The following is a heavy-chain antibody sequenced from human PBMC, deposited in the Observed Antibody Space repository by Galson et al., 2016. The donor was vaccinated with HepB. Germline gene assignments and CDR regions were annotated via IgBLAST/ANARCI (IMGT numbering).Heavy chain of an antibody. J-gene: IGHJ5*02. Sequence: SLRLSCAASGFTFSSYAMSWVRQAPGKGLEWVSAISDSGDSTYYADSVQGRFSISRDNSKNTLYLQMNSLRAEDTAVYYCARTHCAGECYSFDPNWFDPWGQGTLVTVSS. CDR1: GFTFSSYA. D-gene: IGHD2-21*01. V-gene: IGHV3-23*01. CDR2: ISDSGDST. CDR3: ARTHCAGECYSFDPNWFDP.